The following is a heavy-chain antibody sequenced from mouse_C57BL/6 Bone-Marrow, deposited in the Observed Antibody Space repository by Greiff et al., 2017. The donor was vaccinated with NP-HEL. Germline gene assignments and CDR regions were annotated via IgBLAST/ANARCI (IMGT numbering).Heavy chain of an antibody. CDR1: GYAFTNYL. D-gene: IGHD1-1*01. V-gene: IGHV1-54*01. CDR2: MKCGSGGT. J-gene: IGHJ4*01. CDR3: ARSFYYGSRPYYAMDY. Sequence: QVQLHHSFAERVRPGTSVKVSCKASGYAFTNYLIEWVKQRPGQGLEWIGVMKCGSGGTNYNEKFKGKATLTADKSSSTAYMQLSSLTSEDSAVYFCARSFYYGSRPYYAMDYWGQGTSVTVSS.